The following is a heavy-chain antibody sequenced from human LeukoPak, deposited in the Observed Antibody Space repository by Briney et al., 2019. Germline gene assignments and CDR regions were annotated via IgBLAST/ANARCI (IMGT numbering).Heavy chain of an antibody. CDR3: AKVTKRYYDFWSGYLPPYYYMDV. D-gene: IGHD3-3*01. J-gene: IGHJ6*03. CDR2: ICYDGSNK. V-gene: IGHV3-33*06. Sequence: GGSLRLSCAASGFTFSSYGMHWVRQAPGKGLEWVAVICYDGSNKYYADSVKGRFIISRDNSKNTLYLQMNSLRAEDTAVHYCAKVTKRYYDFWSGYLPPYYYMDVWGKGTTVTVSS. CDR1: GFTFSSYG.